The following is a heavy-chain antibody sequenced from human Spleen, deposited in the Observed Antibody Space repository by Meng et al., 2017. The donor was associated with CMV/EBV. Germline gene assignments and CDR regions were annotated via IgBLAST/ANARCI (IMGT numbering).Heavy chain of an antibody. D-gene: IGHD3-22*01. CDR2: ISWNGDSA. CDR1: GFSFDDYT. Sequence: GGSLRLSCGASGFSFDDYTMHWVRRVPGKGLEWVSLISWNGDSAFYADSVKGRFTVSRDNSKNSLYLQMNSLTAEDTALYYCARGLYDSSGYYFDAFDMWGQGTMVTVSS. CDR3: ARGLYDSSGYYFDAFDM. J-gene: IGHJ3*02. V-gene: IGHV3-43*01.